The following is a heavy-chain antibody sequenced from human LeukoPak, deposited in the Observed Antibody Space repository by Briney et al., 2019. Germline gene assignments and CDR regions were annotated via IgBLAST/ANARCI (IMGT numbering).Heavy chain of an antibody. Sequence: ASVKVSCKASGYTFTSYGISWVRQAPGQGLEWMGWISAYNGNTNYAQKLQGRVTMTTDTSTSTAYMELRSLRSDDTAVCYCARNMAVAYFFDYWGQGTLVTVSS. V-gene: IGHV1-18*01. J-gene: IGHJ4*02. CDR2: ISAYNGNT. CDR1: GYTFTSYG. D-gene: IGHD6-19*01. CDR3: ARNMAVAYFFDY.